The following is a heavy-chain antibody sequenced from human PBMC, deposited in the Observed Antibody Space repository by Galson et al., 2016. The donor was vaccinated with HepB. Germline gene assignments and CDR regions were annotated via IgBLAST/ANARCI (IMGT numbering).Heavy chain of an antibody. V-gene: IGHV3-33*08. CDR1: GFTFSDYP. CDR2: IWFDGSSK. J-gene: IGHJ3*02. D-gene: IGHD2-15*01. CDR3: ARGTFCSGDSCYSPAFDM. Sequence: SLRLSCATSGFTFSDYPMYWIRQAPGEGLEWVAVIWFDGSSKNYVDSVRGRFTISRDNSKNTLYLQMNTLRAEDTAVYYCARGTFCSGDSCYSPAFDMWGQGAMVTVSS.